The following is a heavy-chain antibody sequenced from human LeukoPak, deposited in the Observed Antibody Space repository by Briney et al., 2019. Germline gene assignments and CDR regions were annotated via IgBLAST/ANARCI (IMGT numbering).Heavy chain of an antibody. CDR2: IYHSGST. CDR1: GGSISSSSYY. V-gene: IGHV4-39*07. D-gene: IGHD5-12*01. CDR3: AMLYSGYVPKGLVYDY. J-gene: IGHJ4*02. Sequence: SETLSLTCTVSGGSISSSSYYWGWIRQPPGKGLEWIGYIYHSGSTYYNPSLKSRVTISVDRSKNQFSLKLSSVTAADTAVYYCAMLYSGYVPKGLVYDYWGQGTLVTVSS.